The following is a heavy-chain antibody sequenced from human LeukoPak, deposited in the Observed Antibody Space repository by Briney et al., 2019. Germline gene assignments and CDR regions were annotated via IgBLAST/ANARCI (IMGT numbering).Heavy chain of an antibody. CDR1: GFTFSSYG. CDR2: ISYDGSNK. J-gene: IGHJ6*02. D-gene: IGHD6-13*01. CDR3: AKDGASIAAAASYYGMDV. Sequence: GGSLRLSCAASGFTFSSYGMHWVRQAPGKGLEWVAVISYDGSNKYYADSVKGRFTISRDNSKNTLYLQMNSPRAEDTAVYYCAKDGASIAAAASYYGMDVWGQGTTVTVSS. V-gene: IGHV3-30*18.